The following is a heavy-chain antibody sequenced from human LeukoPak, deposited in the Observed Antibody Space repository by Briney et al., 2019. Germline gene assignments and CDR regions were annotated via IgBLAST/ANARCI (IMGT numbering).Heavy chain of an antibody. D-gene: IGHD4-23*01. Sequence: ASVEVSCKVSGYTLTELSMHWVQQAPGKGLEWMGGFDPEDGETIYAQKFQGRVTMTEDTSTDTAYMELSSLRSEDTAVYYCATTSRKTTVVTLLDYWGQGTLVTVSS. CDR2: FDPEDGET. CDR1: GYTLTELS. J-gene: IGHJ4*02. V-gene: IGHV1-24*01. CDR3: ATTSRKTTVVTLLDY.